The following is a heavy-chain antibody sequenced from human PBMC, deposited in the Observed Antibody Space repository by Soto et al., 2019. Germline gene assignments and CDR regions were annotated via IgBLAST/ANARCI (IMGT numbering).Heavy chain of an antibody. D-gene: IGHD4-17*01. CDR3: ARDYGDYFDF. V-gene: IGHV4-59*01. Sequence: WETLSLTCTVSGGSISSYYWSWIRQPPGKGLEWIGYIYYSGSTNYNPSLKSRVTISVDTSKNQFSLKLSSVTAADTAVYYCARDYGDYFDFWGQGTLVNVSS. CDR2: IYYSGST. J-gene: IGHJ4*02. CDR1: GGSISSYY.